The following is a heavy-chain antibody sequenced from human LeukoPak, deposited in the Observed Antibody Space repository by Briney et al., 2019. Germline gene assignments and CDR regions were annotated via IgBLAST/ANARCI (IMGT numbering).Heavy chain of an antibody. D-gene: IGHD1-26*01. Sequence: PSETLSLTCTVSGASISNRNYYWGWVRQPPGKGLEWIGNIYYSGSTYYNPSLKSRLTISVDTSKNQLSLELNSVTAADTAVYSYTRPVAFSAYRDYWGQGSLVTVSS. V-gene: IGHV4-39*01. J-gene: IGHJ4*02. CDR2: IYYSGST. CDR3: TRPVAFSAYRDY. CDR1: GASISNRNYY.